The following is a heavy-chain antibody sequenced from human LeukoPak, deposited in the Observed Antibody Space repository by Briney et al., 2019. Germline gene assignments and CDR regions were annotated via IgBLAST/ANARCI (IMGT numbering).Heavy chain of an antibody. D-gene: IGHD3-22*01. J-gene: IGHJ4*02. CDR2: ISSSGSTI. V-gene: IGHV3-11*01. CDR1: GXTFSDXY. CDR3: ASGGYYDSSGYPTFDY. Sequence: GXTFSDXYMSXIRQARXKGLEWVSXISSSGSTIYYADSVKGRFTISRDNAKNSLYLQMNSLRAEDTAVYYCASGGYYDSSGYPTFDYWGQGTLVTVSS.